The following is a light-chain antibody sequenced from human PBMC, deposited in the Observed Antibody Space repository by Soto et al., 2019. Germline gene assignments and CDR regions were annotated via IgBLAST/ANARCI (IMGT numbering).Light chain of an antibody. CDR1: QSVSSY. Sequence: EIVLTHSPTTLCLSPGQGAPVYCRASQSVSSYLAWYQQKPGQAPRLLIYDASNRATGIPARFSGSGSGTDFTLTISRLEPEDFAVYYCQQYGSSPLVFGGGTKVDIK. V-gene: IGKV3-20*01. CDR3: QQYGSSPLV. J-gene: IGKJ4*01. CDR2: DAS.